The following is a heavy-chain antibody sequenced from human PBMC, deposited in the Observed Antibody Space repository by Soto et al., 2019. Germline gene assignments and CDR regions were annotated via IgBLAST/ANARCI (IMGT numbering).Heavy chain of an antibody. CDR3: AKDTIRPPKFFFDY. CDR1: GFTFSSYA. J-gene: IGHJ4*02. CDR2: ISGSGGST. Sequence: EVQLLESGGGLVQPGGSLRLSCAASGFTFSSYAMSWVRQAPGKGLEWVSAISGSGGSTYYADSVKGRFTISRDNSTNTLYLQMHSLRAEDTAVYYCAKDTIRPPKFFFDYWGQGTLVTVSS. D-gene: IGHD3-9*01. V-gene: IGHV3-23*01.